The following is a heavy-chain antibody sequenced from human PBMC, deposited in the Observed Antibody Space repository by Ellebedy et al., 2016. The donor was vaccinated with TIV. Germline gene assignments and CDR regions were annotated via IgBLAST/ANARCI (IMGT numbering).Heavy chain of an antibody. J-gene: IGHJ4*02. V-gene: IGHV3-11*06. D-gene: IGHD2-15*01. Sequence: GESLKISCATSGLSFSDHYMNWIRQAPGKGLEWVSYIGSSSTHTNYADSVKGRFTISGDNAKNSLYLQMNSLRAEDTAVYYCARDLHSAFDYWGRGTLVTVSS. CDR3: ARDLHSAFDY. CDR2: IGSSSTHT. CDR1: GLSFSDHY.